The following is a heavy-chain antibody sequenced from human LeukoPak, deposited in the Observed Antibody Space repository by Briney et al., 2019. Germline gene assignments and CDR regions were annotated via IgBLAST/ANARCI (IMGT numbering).Heavy chain of an antibody. V-gene: IGHV4-59*01. J-gene: IGHJ3*02. D-gene: IGHD6-6*01. CDR2: IYYSGST. CDR3: ARHLIVAAPVGGDAFDI. Sequence: SETLSLTCTVSGGSISSYYWSWIRQPPGKGLEWVGYIYYSGSTNYNPSLKSRVTISVDTSKNQFSLKLSSVTAADTAVYYCARHLIVAAPVGGDAFDIWGQGTMVTVSS. CDR1: GGSISSYY.